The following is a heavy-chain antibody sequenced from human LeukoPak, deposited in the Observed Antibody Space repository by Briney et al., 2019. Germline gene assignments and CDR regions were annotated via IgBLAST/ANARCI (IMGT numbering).Heavy chain of an antibody. V-gene: IGHV3-21*01. Sequence: KAGGSLRLSCAASGFTFSSYSMNWVRQAPGKGLEWVSSISSSSSYIYYADSVKGRFTISRDNAKNSLYLQMNSLRAEDTAVYYCARDWADYDILTGYLYYMDVWGKGTTVTVSS. J-gene: IGHJ6*03. CDR2: ISSSSSYI. CDR3: ARDWADYDILTGYLYYMDV. D-gene: IGHD3-9*01. CDR1: GFTFSSYS.